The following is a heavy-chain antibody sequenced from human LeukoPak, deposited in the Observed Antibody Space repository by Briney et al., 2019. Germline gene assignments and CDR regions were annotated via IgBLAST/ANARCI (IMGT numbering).Heavy chain of an antibody. CDR3: ARDRGQLASMDV. J-gene: IGHJ6*02. CDR2: ISSSSTI. Sequence: GGSLRLSCAASGFTFSSYSMNWVRQAPGKGLEWVSYISSSSTIYYADSVKGRFTISRDNAKNSLYLQMNSLRDEDTAVYYCARDRGQLASMDVWGQGTTVTVSS. V-gene: IGHV3-48*02. D-gene: IGHD6-19*01. CDR1: GFTFSSYS.